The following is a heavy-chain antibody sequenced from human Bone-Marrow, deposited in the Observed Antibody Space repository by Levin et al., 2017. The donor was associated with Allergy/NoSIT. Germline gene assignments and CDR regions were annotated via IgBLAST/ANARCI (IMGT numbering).Heavy chain of an antibody. CDR1: GLSSSNFS. CDR2: ISQDGTNK. CDR3: AKGGVYNVGCVMDV. J-gene: IGHJ6*02. D-gene: IGHD2-8*01. V-gene: IGHV3-30*18. Sequence: GGSLRLSCAASGLSSSNFSMHWVRQAPGKGLEWVAVISQDGTNKYYADSVKGRFTISRDNSKNTLYLQMNSLRVEDTAVYYCAKGGVYNVGCVMDVWGQGTPDTVS.